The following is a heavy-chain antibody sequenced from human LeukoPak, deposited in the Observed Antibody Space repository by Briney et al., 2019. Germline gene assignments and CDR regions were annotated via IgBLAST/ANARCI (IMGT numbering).Heavy chain of an antibody. J-gene: IGHJ5*02. V-gene: IGHV4-34*01. D-gene: IGHD4-17*01. CDR1: GFTVSNYA. Sequence: GSLRLSCEGSGFTVSNYAMNWVRQPPGKGLEWIGEINHSGSTNYNPSLKSRVTISVDTSKNQFSLKLSSVTAADTAVYYCARQTTGGWFDPWGQGTLVTVSS. CDR3: ARQTTGGWFDP. CDR2: INHSGST.